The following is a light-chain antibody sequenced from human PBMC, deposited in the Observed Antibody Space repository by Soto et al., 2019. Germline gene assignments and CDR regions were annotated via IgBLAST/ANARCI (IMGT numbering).Light chain of an antibody. J-gene: IGKJ4*01. CDR2: DAS. V-gene: IGKV3-11*01. Sequence: EIVLSQSPATLSLSPGERASLSCRASQSISVYLAWYQQKSGQPPRLLIYDASNRATGIPARFSGSGSGTDFTLTISSLEPEDFAVYYCHQRTRWPPTFGGGNKVEI. CDR3: HQRTRWPPT. CDR1: QSISVY.